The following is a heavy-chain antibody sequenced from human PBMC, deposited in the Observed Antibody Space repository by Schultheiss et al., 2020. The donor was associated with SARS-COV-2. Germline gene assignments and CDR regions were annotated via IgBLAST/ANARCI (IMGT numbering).Heavy chain of an antibody. CDR2: ISAYNGNT. CDR3: ARGELAYYYYYGMDV. Sequence: ASVKVSCKASGGTFSSYAISWVRQAPGQGLEWMGWISAYNGNTNYAQMLQDRVSMTTDTSTSTAYMELRSLRSDDTAVYYCARGELAYYYYYGMDVWGQGTTVTVSS. V-gene: IGHV1-18*01. D-gene: IGHD3-10*01. J-gene: IGHJ6*02. CDR1: GGTFSSYA.